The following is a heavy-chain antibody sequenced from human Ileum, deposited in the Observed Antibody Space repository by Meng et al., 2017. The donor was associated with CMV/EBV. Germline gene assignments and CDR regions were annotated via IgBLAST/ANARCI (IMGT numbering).Heavy chain of an antibody. V-gene: IGHV4-34*01. D-gene: IGHD1-26*01. CDR3: ARGRDFWWEMDY. J-gene: IGHJ4*02. CDR2: SSHSGNT. CDR1: SGSFSDFF. Sequence: QVQLHQGGVGLLKPSGTLSLSFAVYSGSFSDFFWGWIRQPPGKGLEWIGESSHSGNTKYNPSLKSRVTISVDASKNQFSLNMRSVTAADTAVYYCARGRDFWWEMDYTGQGTLVTVSS.